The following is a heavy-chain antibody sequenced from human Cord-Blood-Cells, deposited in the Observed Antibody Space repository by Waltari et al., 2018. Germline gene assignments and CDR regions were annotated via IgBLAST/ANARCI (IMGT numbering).Heavy chain of an antibody. V-gene: IGHV4-39*01. Sequence: LTCTVSGGSISSSRYYWGWIRQPPGKGLEWIGSIYYSGSTYYNPSLKSRVTISVDTSKNQFSLKLSSVTAADTAVYYCARGACSSTSCYPSDAFDIWGQGTMVTVSS. CDR1: GGSISSSRYY. D-gene: IGHD2-2*01. J-gene: IGHJ3*02. CDR3: ARGACSSTSCYPSDAFDI. CDR2: IYYSGST.